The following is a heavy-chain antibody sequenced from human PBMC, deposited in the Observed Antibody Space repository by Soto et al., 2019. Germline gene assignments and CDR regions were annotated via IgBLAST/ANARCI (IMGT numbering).Heavy chain of an antibody. CDR2: IYYSGST. CDR1: GGSIGGGGYY. J-gene: IGHJ4*02. CDR3: AREGVLDYYGSGSYYWDY. Sequence: SETLSLTCTVSGGSIGGGGYYWSWIRQHPGKGLEWIGYIYYSGSTYYNPSLKSRVTISVDTSKNQFSLKLSSVTAADTAVYYCAREGVLDYYGSGSYYWDYWGQGTLVTVSS. D-gene: IGHD3-10*01. V-gene: IGHV4-31*03.